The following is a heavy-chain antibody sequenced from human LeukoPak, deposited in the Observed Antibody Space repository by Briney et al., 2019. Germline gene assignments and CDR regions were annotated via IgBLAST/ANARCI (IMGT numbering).Heavy chain of an antibody. V-gene: IGHV3-7*01. D-gene: IGHD1-26*01. J-gene: IGHJ6*03. CDR1: GFTFSSRDW. CDR2: IKQDGSEK. CDR3: ARDPYSGTYSDYYYYYMDV. Sequence: GGSLRLSCVASGFTFSSRDWMTWVRQAPGKGLEWVANIKQDGSEKNYVDSVKGRFTISRDNAKNSLYLQLNSLRAEDTAVYYCARDPYSGTYSDYYYYYMDVWGKGTTVTVSS.